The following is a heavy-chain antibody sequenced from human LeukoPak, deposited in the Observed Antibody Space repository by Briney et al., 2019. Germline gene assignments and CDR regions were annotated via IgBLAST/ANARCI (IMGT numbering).Heavy chain of an antibody. CDR3: ARLLSGNDC. V-gene: IGHV4-4*09. CDR2: IYTSGST. D-gene: IGHD1-1*01. CDR1: GGSISNYY. J-gene: IGHJ4*02. Sequence: SETLSLTCTVSGGSISNYYWSWIRQPPGKGLEWIGYIYTSGSTNYNPSLKSRVTISVDTSKNQFSLKLSSVTAADTAVYYCARLLSGNDCWGQGTLVTVSS.